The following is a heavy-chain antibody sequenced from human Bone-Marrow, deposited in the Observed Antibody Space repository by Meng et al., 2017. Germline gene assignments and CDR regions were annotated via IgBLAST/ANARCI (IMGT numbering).Heavy chain of an antibody. CDR3: ANSNHFDY. J-gene: IGHJ4*02. V-gene: IGHV3-21*04. Sequence: GESLKISCAASGFSFSTYNMNWVRQAPGKGLEWVSSINGRSNYKYYADSVKGRFTISRDNAKNSLYLQMKGLRADDTAVYYCANSNHFDYWGQGILVTVSS. CDR1: GFSFSTYN. D-gene: IGHD2-8*01. CDR2: INGRSNYK.